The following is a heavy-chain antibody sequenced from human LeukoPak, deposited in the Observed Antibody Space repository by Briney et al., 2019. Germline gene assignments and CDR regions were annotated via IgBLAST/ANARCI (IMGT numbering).Heavy chain of an antibody. J-gene: IGHJ3*02. V-gene: IGHV3-23*01. Sequence: GGSLRLSCAASGFTFSSYGMSWVRQAPGKGLEWVSAISGSGGSTYYADSVKGRFTISRDNSKNTLYLQMNSLRAEDTAVYYCAKGYSSSWYRNAFDIWGQGTMVTVSS. D-gene: IGHD6-13*01. CDR1: GFTFSSYG. CDR2: ISGSGGST. CDR3: AKGYSSSWYRNAFDI.